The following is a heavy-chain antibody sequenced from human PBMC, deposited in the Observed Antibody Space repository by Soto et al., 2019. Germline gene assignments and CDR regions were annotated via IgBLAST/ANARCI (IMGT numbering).Heavy chain of an antibody. CDR1: VGSISSSNW. J-gene: IGHJ4*02. V-gene: IGHV4-4*02. CDR3: ASSWPYQFDF. CDR2: IYHSGSA. Sequence: QVQLQESGPGMVKPSGTLSLTCAVSVGSISSSNWWSWVRQPPGKGLEWMGEIYHSGSANYTPSLKSRVTLTVDKSKNQFPLKLSSVTAADTAVYYCASSWPYQFDFWGQGTLVTVSS. D-gene: IGHD6-13*01.